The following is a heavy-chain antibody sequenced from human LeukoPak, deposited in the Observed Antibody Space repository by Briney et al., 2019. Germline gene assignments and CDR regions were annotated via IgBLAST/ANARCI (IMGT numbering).Heavy chain of an antibody. CDR2: IYYSGST. J-gene: IGHJ3*02. V-gene: IGHV4-30-4*01. Sequence: SQTLSLTCTVSGGSISSGDYYWSWIRQPPGKGLEWIGYIYYSGSTYYNPSLKSRVTISVDTSKNQFSLKLSSVTAADTAVYYCARHYDFWSGYYTGQAFDIWGQGTMVTVSS. CDR3: ARHYDFWSGYYTGQAFDI. CDR1: GGSISSGDYY. D-gene: IGHD3-3*01.